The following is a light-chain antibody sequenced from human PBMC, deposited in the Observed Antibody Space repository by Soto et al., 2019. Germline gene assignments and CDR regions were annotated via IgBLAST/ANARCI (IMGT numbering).Light chain of an antibody. Sequence: DIEMTQSPSTLSASVGDRVTITCRASQTISTWLAWYQQKPGKAPELLIYDASTLASGVPSRFRGRGSGTEFSLTISRLQPDDFATFYCQQYSSFSRTFGQGTKVDIK. V-gene: IGKV1-5*01. CDR1: QTISTW. J-gene: IGKJ1*01. CDR3: QQYSSFSRT. CDR2: DAS.